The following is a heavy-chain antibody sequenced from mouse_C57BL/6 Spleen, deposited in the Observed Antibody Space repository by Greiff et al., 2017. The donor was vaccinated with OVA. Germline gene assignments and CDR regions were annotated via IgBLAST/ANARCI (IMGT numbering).Heavy chain of an antibody. CDR1: GFTFSSYA. D-gene: IGHD2-14*01. CDR2: ISDGGSYT. CDR3: ARDRRTRYFDV. Sequence: DVMLVESGGGLVKPGGSLKLSCAASGFTFSSYAMSWVRQTPEKRLEWVATISDGGSYTYYPDNVKGRFTISRDNAKNNLYLQMSHLKSEDTAMYYCARDRRTRYFDVWGTGTTVTVSS. V-gene: IGHV5-4*01. J-gene: IGHJ1*03.